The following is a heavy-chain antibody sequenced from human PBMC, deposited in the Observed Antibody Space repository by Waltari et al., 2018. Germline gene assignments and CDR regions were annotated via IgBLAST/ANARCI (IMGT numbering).Heavy chain of an antibody. J-gene: IGHJ4*02. CDR1: GGSFSGYS. Sequence: QVQLQQWGAGLLKPSETLSLTCAVYGGSFSGYSWSWIRQPPGKGLEWIGEINHSGSTNYNPSLKSRVTISVDTSKNQFSLKLSSVTAADTAVYYCARETAAAGLHPTDYWGQGTLVTVSS. CDR2: INHSGST. CDR3: ARETAAAGLHPTDY. V-gene: IGHV4-34*01. D-gene: IGHD6-13*01.